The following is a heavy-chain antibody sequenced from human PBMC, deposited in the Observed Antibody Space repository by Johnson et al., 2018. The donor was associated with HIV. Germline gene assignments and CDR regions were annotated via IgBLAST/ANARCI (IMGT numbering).Heavy chain of an antibody. Sequence: QVQLVESGGGVVQPGRSLRLSCAASGFTFSSYAMHWVRQAPGKGLEWVAVISYDGSNKYYADSVKGRFTISRDNSKNTLYLQMNSLGAEDTAVYYCARVLQPVVDDAFDIWGQGTMVTVSS. CDR3: ARVLQPVVDDAFDI. J-gene: IGHJ3*02. CDR2: ISYDGSNK. V-gene: IGHV3-30*04. D-gene: IGHD2-15*01. CDR1: GFTFSSYA.